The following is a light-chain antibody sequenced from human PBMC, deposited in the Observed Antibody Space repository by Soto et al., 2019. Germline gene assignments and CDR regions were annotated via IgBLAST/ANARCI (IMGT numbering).Light chain of an antibody. J-gene: IGKJ1*01. CDR1: QSISRW. CDR2: DAS. V-gene: IGKV1-5*01. Sequence: DIQMTQSPSTLSASVGDRVTITCRASQSISRWLAWYQQKPGKAPKVLIWDASSLQRGVPSRFSGSGSGTEFTPTISSLLPDDVATSYCYQYNNCYTWTFGQGTKVEIK. CDR3: YQYNNCYTWT.